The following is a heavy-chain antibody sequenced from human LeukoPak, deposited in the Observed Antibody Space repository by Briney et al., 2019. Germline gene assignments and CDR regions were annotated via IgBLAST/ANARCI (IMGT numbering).Heavy chain of an antibody. CDR1: GFTFSSYS. Sequence: PGGSLRLSCAASGFTFSSYSMNWVRQAPGKGLEWVSSISSSSSYIYYADSVKGRFTISRDNAKNSLYLQMNSLRTEDTAVYYCAFGAAGTTAPNYWGQGTLVTVSS. D-gene: IGHD6-13*01. CDR3: AFGAAGTTAPNY. CDR2: ISSSSSYI. J-gene: IGHJ4*02. V-gene: IGHV3-21*01.